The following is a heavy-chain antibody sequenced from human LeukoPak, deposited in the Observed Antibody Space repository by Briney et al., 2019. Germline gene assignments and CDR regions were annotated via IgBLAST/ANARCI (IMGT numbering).Heavy chain of an antibody. V-gene: IGHV1-69*04. J-gene: IGHJ4*02. Sequence: GASVKVSCKASGGTFSSYAISWVRQAPGQGLEWMGRIIPILGIANYAQKFQGRVTITADKSTSTAYMELSSLRSEDTAVYYCASMIAYGSGWSDDYWGQGTLVTVSS. CDR3: ASMIAYGSGWSDDY. CDR1: GGTFSSYA. CDR2: IIPILGIA. D-gene: IGHD6-19*01.